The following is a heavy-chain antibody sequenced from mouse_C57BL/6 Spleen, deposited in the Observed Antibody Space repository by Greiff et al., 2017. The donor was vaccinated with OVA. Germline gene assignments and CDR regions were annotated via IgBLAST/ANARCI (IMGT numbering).Heavy chain of an antibody. CDR2: IHPNDGST. J-gene: IGHJ4*01. D-gene: IGHD2-4*01. Sequence: QVQLQQPGAELVKPGASVKLSCKASGYTFTSYWMHWVKQRPGQGLEWIGMIHPNDGSTNYNEKFKSKATLTVDKSSSTAYMQLSSLTSEDSAVYYCAIHYDYGEGLYAMYYWGQGTSVTVSS. V-gene: IGHV1-64*01. CDR3: AIHYDYGEGLYAMYY. CDR1: GYTFTSYW.